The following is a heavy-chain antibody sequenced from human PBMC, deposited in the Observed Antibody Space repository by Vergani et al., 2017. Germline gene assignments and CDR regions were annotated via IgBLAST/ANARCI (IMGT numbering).Heavy chain of an antibody. CDR3: ARAASKVVVPAAMYNWFDP. CDR1: GGISSSYT. D-gene: IGHD2-2*01. V-gene: IGHV1-69*02. J-gene: IGHJ5*02. Sequence: QVQLVQSGAEVKKPGSSVKVSCKASGGISSSYTISGVRQAPEQGLEWMGRIIPILGIANYAQKFQGRVTITADKSTSTAYMELSSLRSEDTAVYYCARAASKVVVPAAMYNWFDPWGQGTLVTVSS. CDR2: IIPILGIA.